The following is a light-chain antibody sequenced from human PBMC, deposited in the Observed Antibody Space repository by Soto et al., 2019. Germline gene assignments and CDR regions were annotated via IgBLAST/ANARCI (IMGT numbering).Light chain of an antibody. J-gene: IGLJ2*01. CDR1: SSDVGSYSL. Sequence: QSALTQPASVSGSPGQSITISCTGSSSDVGSYSLVSWYQQHPGNAPKLMIYEVTKRPSGISNRFSGSKSGNTASLTISGLLAEDEADYYCCSYGCSSTFVFGGGTKVTVL. V-gene: IGLV2-23*02. CDR3: CSYGCSSTFV. CDR2: EVT.